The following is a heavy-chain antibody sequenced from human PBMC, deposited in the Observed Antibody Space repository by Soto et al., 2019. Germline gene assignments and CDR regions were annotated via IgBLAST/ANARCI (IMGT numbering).Heavy chain of an antibody. CDR1: GFTFSSYA. Sequence: PGGSLRLSCAASGFTFSSYAMSWVRQAPGKGLEWVSAISGSGGSTYYADSVKGRFTISRDNSKNTLYLQMNSLRAEDTAVYYCVSDIVVVPAASSRFDPWGQGTLVTVSS. J-gene: IGHJ5*02. CDR2: ISGSGGST. CDR3: VSDIVVVPAASSRFDP. D-gene: IGHD2-2*01. V-gene: IGHV3-23*01.